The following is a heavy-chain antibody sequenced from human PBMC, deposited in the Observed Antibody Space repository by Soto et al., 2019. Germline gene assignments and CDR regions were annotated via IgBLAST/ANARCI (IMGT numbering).Heavy chain of an antibody. D-gene: IGHD4-17*01. CDR2: ILPIFGTA. CDR1: GGTFKTES. J-gene: IGHJ3*02. Sequence: QVHLVQSGAEVKKPGSSVKVSCKYSGGTFKTESINWVRQAPGQGLEWMGGILPIFGTADYAPRLQGRVTITADEATRTAYMELSSLRSQDTAVYFCARGHEYGGNSDALDIWGQGTMVTVSS. V-gene: IGHV1-69*13. CDR3: ARGHEYGGNSDALDI.